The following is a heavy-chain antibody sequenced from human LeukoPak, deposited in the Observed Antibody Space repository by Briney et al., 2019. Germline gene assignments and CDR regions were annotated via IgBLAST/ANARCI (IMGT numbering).Heavy chain of an antibody. Sequence: ASVKVSCKASGYTFSSYGISWVRQAPGQGLEWMGWITVYNGNTNYLQKFQGRVTMTTDTSTSTAYMELGSLRSDDTAVYYCARLVYYDSSGTWFDPWGQGTLVTVSS. CDR2: ITVYNGNT. V-gene: IGHV1-18*01. CDR3: ARLVYYDSSGTWFDP. J-gene: IGHJ5*02. D-gene: IGHD3-22*01. CDR1: GYTFSSYG.